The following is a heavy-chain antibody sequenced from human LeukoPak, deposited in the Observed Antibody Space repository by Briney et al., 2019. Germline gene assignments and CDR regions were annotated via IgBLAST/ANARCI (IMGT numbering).Heavy chain of an antibody. D-gene: IGHD3-3*01. Sequence: SQTLSLTCTVSGGSISSGSYYWSWIRQPAGKGLEWIGRIYTSGSTNYNPSLKSRVTISVDTSKNQFSLKLSSVTAADTAVYYCASFWSGSYAFDIWGQGTMVTVSS. J-gene: IGHJ3*02. CDR2: IYTSGST. CDR1: GGSISSGSYY. V-gene: IGHV4-61*02. CDR3: ASFWSGSYAFDI.